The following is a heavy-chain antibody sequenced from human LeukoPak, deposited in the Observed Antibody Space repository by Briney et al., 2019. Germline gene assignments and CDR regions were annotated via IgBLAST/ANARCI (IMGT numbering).Heavy chain of an antibody. V-gene: IGHV3-30*02. Sequence: PGGSLRLSCAASGFTFSSYGMHWVRQAPGKGLEWVAFIRYDGSNKYYADSVKGRFTISRDNSKNTLYLQMNSLRAEDTAVYYCAKDPRFNSSSWYSLYYYYYMDVWGKGTTVTISS. CDR3: AKDPRFNSSSWYSLYYYYYMDV. CDR2: IRYDGSNK. CDR1: GFTFSSYG. J-gene: IGHJ6*03. D-gene: IGHD6-13*01.